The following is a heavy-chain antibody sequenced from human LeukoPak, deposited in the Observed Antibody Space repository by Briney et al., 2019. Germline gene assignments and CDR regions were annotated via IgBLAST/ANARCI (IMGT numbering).Heavy chain of an antibody. Sequence: ASVKVSCKASGYTFTGYYMHWVRQAPGQGLEWMGWINPNSGGTNYAQKFQGWVTMTRDTSISTAYMELSRLRSDDTAVYYCARAFVTGYYANYYYYGMDVWGQGTTVTVSS. CDR3: ARAFVTGYYANYYYYGMDV. J-gene: IGHJ6*02. V-gene: IGHV1-2*04. CDR1: GYTFTGYY. CDR2: INPNSGGT. D-gene: IGHD1-26*01.